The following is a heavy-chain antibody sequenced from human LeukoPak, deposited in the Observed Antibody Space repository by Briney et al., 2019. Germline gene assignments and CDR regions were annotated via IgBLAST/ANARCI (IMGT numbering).Heavy chain of an antibody. CDR2: ISSSSRYI. J-gene: IGHJ6*03. Sequence: PGGSPRLSCAASGFTFSSYSMNWVRQAPGKGLEWVSSISSSSRYIYYADSVKGRFTISRDNAKNSLYLQMNSLRAEDTAVYYCARDPAAAETNYYMDVWGKGTTVTVSS. CDR1: GFTFSSYS. D-gene: IGHD6-13*01. CDR3: ARDPAAAETNYYMDV. V-gene: IGHV3-21*01.